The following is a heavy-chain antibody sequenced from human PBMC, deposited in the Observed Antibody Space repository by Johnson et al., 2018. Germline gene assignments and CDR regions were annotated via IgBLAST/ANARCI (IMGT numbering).Heavy chain of an antibody. V-gene: IGHV1-18*01. CDR1: GYTFTSYG. Sequence: VQLLESGAEVKKPGASVKVSCKASGYTFTSYGISWVRQAPGQGLEWMGWISAYNGNTHYAQKLQGRVTMTTDTSTSTAYMELRRLRSDDTAVYYCARVRDTGEYFQHWGQGTLVTVSS. J-gene: IGHJ1*01. D-gene: IGHD5-18*01. CDR3: ARVRDTGEYFQH. CDR2: ISAYNGNT.